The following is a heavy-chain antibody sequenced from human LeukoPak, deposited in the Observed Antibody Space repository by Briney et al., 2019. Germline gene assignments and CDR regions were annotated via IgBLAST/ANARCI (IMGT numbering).Heavy chain of an antibody. J-gene: IGHJ4*02. Sequence: GGSLRLSCAASGFTFSSYWMHWVRQAPGRGLVWVSRIKSDESSIDYADSVQGRFTISRDNAKNTLYLQMNSLRAEDTAVYYCATGYTNDWGGGNTYWGQGTLVTVSS. CDR3: ATGYTNDWGGGNTY. CDR2: IKSDESSI. D-gene: IGHD3-16*02. V-gene: IGHV3-74*01. CDR1: GFTFSSYW.